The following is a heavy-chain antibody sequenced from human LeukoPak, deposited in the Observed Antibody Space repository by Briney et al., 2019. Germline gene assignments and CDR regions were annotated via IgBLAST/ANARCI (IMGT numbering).Heavy chain of an antibody. J-gene: IGHJ4*02. CDR1: GFTFSSYS. CDR3: ASSSRGALDY. CDR2: ISSSSTYI. D-gene: IGHD3-10*01. Sequence: GGSLRLSCAASGFTFSSYSMNWVRQAPGKGLEWVSSISSSSTYIYYADSVKGRFTISRDNDKNSLYLQMNSLRAEDTVVYYCASSSRGALDYWGQGTLVTVSS. V-gene: IGHV3-21*01.